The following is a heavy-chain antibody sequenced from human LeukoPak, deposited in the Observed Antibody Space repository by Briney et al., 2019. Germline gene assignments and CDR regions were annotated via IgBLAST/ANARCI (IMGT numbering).Heavy chain of an antibody. CDR2: IYTSGST. V-gene: IGHV4-61*02. CDR3: ATSYSTYYYDSSGYYYVG. Sequence: TSQTLSLTCTVSGGSISSGSYYWSWIRQPAGKGLERIGRIYTSGSTNYNPSLKSRVTISVDTSKNQFSLKLSSVTAADTAVYYCATSYSTYYYDSSGYYYVGWGQGTLVTVSS. CDR1: GGSISSGSYY. D-gene: IGHD3-22*01. J-gene: IGHJ4*02.